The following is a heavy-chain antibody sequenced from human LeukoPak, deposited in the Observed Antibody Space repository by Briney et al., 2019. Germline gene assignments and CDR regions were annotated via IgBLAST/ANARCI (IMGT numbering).Heavy chain of an antibody. CDR3: ARGLGTGIYYYYYMAV. CDR2: IYYSGST. CDR1: GGSISSYY. Sequence: PSETLSLTCTVSGGSISSYYWSWIRQPPGKGLEWIGYIYYSGSTNYNPSLKSRVTISVDTSKNQFSLKLSPVTAADTAVYYCARGLGTGIYYYYYMAVWGKGTTVTVSS. J-gene: IGHJ6*03. V-gene: IGHV4-59*01. D-gene: IGHD3/OR15-3a*01.